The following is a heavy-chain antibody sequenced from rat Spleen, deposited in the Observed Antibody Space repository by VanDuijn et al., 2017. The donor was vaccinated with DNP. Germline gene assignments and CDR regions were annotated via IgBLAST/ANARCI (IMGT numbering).Heavy chain of an antibody. CDR2: ISHSDDTT. J-gene: IGHJ2*01. V-gene: IGHV5-20*01. CDR1: GFTFGDYY. Sequence: EVQLVESGGGLVQPGRSLKLSCAASGFTFGDYYMSWVRQTPTRGLEWVAIISHSDDTTYYPDSVRGRFTISRDNAESSLYLQMGSLKSEDTATYYCAREQHYHFDYWGQGVMVTVSS. D-gene: IGHD1-4*01. CDR3: AREQHYHFDY.